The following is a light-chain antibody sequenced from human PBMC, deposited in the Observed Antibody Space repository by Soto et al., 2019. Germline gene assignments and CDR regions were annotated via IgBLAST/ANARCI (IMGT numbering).Light chain of an antibody. CDR1: EAIRSA. V-gene: IGKV1-6*01. CDR3: QQYDDWLRLT. J-gene: IGKJ4*01. CDR2: AAS. Sequence: AIQLTQSPSSLSASVGDRVTITCRASEAIRSALGWYQQKPGKVPKLLIYAASILQSGVPSRFSGSGSGTDFTLTISSLQPEDFAVYFCQQYDDWLRLTFGGGTKVEIK.